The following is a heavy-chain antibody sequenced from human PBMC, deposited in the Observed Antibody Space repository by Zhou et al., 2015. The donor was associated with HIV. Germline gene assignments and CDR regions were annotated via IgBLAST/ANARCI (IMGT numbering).Heavy chain of an antibody. Sequence: QVQLVESGGGVVQPGRSLRLSCAASGFTFNTYGMHWVRQAPGKGLEWLAIILYDGTNKYYADSVKGRFTISRDNANNSLYLQMNSLRADDTAVYYCVRGAGWLLDYWGQGTLVTVSS. V-gene: IGHV3-33*05. J-gene: IGHJ4*02. CDR1: GFTFNTYG. CDR2: ILYDGTNK. CDR3: VRGAGWLLDY. D-gene: IGHD5-24*01.